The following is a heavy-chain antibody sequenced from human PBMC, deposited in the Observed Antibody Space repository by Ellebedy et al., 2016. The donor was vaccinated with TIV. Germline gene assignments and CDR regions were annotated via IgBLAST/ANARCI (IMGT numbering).Heavy chain of an antibody. V-gene: IGHV3-66*01. CDR3: ARDPGGGGNYGDNWFDP. Sequence: ESLKISCAASGFTVNSYFMSWVRQAPGKGLEWVSIIYKDGGTNYTDSALGRFTISRDNSENTLYLQMDSLRAEDTAVYYCARDPGGGGNYGDNWFDPWGQGTLVTVSS. J-gene: IGHJ5*02. CDR2: IYKDGGT. D-gene: IGHD4-17*01. CDR1: GFTVNSYF.